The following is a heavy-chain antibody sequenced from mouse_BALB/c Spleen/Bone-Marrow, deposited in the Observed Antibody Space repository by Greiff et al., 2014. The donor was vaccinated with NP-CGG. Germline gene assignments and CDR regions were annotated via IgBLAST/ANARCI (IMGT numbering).Heavy chain of an antibody. CDR3: GRSGFPY. J-gene: IGHJ3*01. V-gene: IGHV1S135*01. CDR1: GYSFTDYN. Sequence: EVQVVESGPELVKPGASVKVSCRTSGYSFTDYNIYWVKQSHGKSLEWIGYIDPYTGGASYNQKFKGKASLTVDKSSSSAFMHLNSLTSEDSAVYYCGRSGFPYWGQGTLVTVSA. CDR2: IDPYTGGA.